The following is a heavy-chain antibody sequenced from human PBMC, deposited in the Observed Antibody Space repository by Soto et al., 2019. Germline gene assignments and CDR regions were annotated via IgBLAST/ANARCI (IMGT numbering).Heavy chain of an antibody. Sequence: EVQLLESGGGLVQPGGSLRVSCAAPGFTFSSYAMSWVRQAPGKGLEWVSAISGSGGSTYYADSVKGRFTISRDNSKNTLYLQMNSLRAEDTAVYYCAKSGYSSSYDFDYWGQGTLVTVSS. V-gene: IGHV3-23*01. D-gene: IGHD6-6*01. CDR3: AKSGYSSSYDFDY. J-gene: IGHJ4*02. CDR2: ISGSGGST. CDR1: GFTFSSYA.